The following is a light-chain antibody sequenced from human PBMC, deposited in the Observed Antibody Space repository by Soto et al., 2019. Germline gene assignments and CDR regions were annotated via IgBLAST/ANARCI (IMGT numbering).Light chain of an antibody. J-gene: IGKJ3*01. CDR1: PSISSY. V-gene: IGKV1-39*01. CDR3: QQSYSTPGIT. Sequence: DIQMTQSPSSLSASVGDRVTITCRASPSISSYLNWYQQKPGKAPKLLIYAASSLQSGVPSRFSGSGSGTDFTLTISTLQPEDFATYYCQQSYSTPGITFGPGTNVDIK. CDR2: AAS.